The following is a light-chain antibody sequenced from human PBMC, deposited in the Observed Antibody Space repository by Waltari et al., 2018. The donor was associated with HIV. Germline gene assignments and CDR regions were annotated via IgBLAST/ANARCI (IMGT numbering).Light chain of an antibody. Sequence: QSALTQPASVSGSPGQSITISCTGNNIDIGNYSLVSWYQQYPGRVPKLMIFEVTKRPSGVSPRFSGSRSGNTASLTITGLLVEDEADYYCCSYASRNNYYVFGGGTTVTVL. CDR1: NIDIGNYSL. V-gene: IGLV2-23*02. CDR2: EVT. J-gene: IGLJ1*01. CDR3: CSYASRNNYYV.